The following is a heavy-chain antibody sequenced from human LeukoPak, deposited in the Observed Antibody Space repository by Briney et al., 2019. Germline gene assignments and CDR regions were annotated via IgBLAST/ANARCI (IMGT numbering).Heavy chain of an antibody. D-gene: IGHD6-13*01. CDR2: IYTSGST. CDR1: GGSISSGSYY. V-gene: IGHV4-61*02. J-gene: IGHJ6*03. Sequence: PSQTLSLTCTVSGGSISSGSYYWSWIRQPAGKGLEWIGRIYTSGSTNYNPSLKSRVTISVDTSKNQFSLKLSSVTAADTAVYYCARDREGYSSSWYYYYYYMDVWGKGTTVTISS. CDR3: ARDREGYSSSWYYYYYYMDV.